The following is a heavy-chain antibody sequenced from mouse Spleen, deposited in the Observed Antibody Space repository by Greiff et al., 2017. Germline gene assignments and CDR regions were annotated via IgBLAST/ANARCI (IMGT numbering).Heavy chain of an antibody. J-gene: IGHJ4*01. D-gene: IGHD6-1*01. CDR1: GFTFSSYA. Sequence: EVQLVESGGGLVKRGGSLKLSCAASGFTFSSYAMSWVRQTPEKRLEWVATISSGGGNTYYPDSVKGRFTISRDNAKNTLYLQMSSLKSEDTAMYYCARRRQLYSHYAMDYWGQGTSVTVSS. CDR3: ARRRQLYSHYAMDY. V-gene: IGHV5-9-3*01. CDR2: ISSGGGNT.